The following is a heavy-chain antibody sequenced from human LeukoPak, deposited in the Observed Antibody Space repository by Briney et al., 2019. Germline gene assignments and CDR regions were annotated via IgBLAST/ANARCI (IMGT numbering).Heavy chain of an antibody. V-gene: IGHV4-31*03. CDR2: IYYSGST. CDR3: ARAGHRLEWDMYYFGY. Sequence: SKTLSLTCTVSGGSISSGGYYWRWIRQHPGKGLEWIGYIYYSGSTYYNPSLKSRVTISVDTSKNQFSLKLSSVTAADTAVYYCARAGHRLEWDMYYFGYWGQGTLVTVSS. D-gene: IGHD3-3*01. CDR1: GGSISSGGYY. J-gene: IGHJ4*02.